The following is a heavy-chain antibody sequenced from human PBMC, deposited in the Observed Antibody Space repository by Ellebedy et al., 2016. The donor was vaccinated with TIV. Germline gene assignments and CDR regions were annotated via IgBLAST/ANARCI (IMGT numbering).Heavy chain of an antibody. CDR1: GFPFSSFW. CDR3: ESAARGSGAYESF. Sequence: GESLKISCAASGFPFSSFWMSWVRQAPGKGLEWVANTKEDGSEKYYVDSVRGRFTISRDNSKNSLYLQMNSLRADDTALYYCESAARGSGAYESFWGQGTLVTVSS. CDR2: TKEDGSEK. V-gene: IGHV3-7*01. D-gene: IGHD5-12*01. J-gene: IGHJ4*02.